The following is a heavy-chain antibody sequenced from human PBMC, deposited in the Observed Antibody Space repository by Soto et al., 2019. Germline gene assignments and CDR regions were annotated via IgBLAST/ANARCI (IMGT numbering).Heavy chain of an antibody. Sequence: PSETLSLTCTVSGGSISSYYWSWIRQPPGKGLEWIGYIYYSGSTNYNPSLKSRVTISVDTSKNQFSLKLSSVTAADTAVYYCARLLYGNLVFDYWGQGTLVTVSS. D-gene: IGHD4-17*01. CDR3: ARLLYGNLVFDY. CDR2: IYYSGST. CDR1: GGSISSYY. J-gene: IGHJ4*02. V-gene: IGHV4-59*01.